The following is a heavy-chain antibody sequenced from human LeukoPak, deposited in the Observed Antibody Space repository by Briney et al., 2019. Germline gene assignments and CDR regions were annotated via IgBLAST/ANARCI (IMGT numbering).Heavy chain of an antibody. CDR3: ASSLYSGSWNYYYGMDV. V-gene: IGHV3-7*01. CDR2: IKQDGSEK. CDR1: GFTFSNYW. J-gene: IGHJ6*02. D-gene: IGHD6-13*01. Sequence: GGSLRLSCAASGFTFSNYWMSWVRQAPGKGLEWVANIKQDGSEKYYVDSVKGRLTISRDNAKNSLYLQMNSLRAEDTALYYCASSLYSGSWNYYYGMDVWGQGTTVTVSS.